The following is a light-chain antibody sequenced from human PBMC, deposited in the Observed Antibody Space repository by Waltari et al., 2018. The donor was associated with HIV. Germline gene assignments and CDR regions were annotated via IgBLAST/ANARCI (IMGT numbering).Light chain of an antibody. CDR3: QQYYSTPLT. J-gene: IGKJ4*01. CDR2: WAS. V-gene: IGKV4-1*01. CDR1: QIVLISPNNKNY. Sequence: DILITQFPDVLVASPRDLATIHCESSQIVLISPNNKNYLAWYQQKPGQPPKLLLYWASTRESAVPDRFSGSGSGTDFTLTISSLQAEDVAVYYCQQYYSTPLTFGGGTKVEIK.